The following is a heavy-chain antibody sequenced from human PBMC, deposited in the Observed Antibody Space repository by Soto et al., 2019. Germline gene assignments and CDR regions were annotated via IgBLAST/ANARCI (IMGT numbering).Heavy chain of an antibody. D-gene: IGHD3-10*01. V-gene: IGHV4-59*08. CDR3: ARHKPPMIRDPGAYYYYYGMDV. CDR1: GGSISSYY. J-gene: IGHJ6*02. CDR2: IYYSGST. Sequence: SETLSLTCTVSGGSISSYYWSWIRQPPGKGLEWIGYIYYSGSTNYNPSLKSRVTISVDTSKNQFSLKLSSVTAADTAVYYCARHKPPMIRDPGAYYYYYGMDVWGQGTTVTVSS.